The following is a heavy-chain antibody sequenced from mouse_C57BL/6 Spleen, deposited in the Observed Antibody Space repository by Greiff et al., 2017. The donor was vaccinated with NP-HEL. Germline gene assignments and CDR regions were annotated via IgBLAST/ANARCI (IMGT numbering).Heavy chain of an antibody. V-gene: IGHV5-16*01. CDR1: GFTFSDYY. Sequence: EVMLVESEGGLVQPGSSMKLSCTASGFTFSDYYMAWVRQVPEKGLEWVANINYDGSSTYYLDSLKSRFIISRDNAKNILYLQMSSLKSEDTATYYCARDERGLGYWGQGTTLTVSS. CDR3: ARDERGLGY. CDR2: INYDGSST. J-gene: IGHJ2*01.